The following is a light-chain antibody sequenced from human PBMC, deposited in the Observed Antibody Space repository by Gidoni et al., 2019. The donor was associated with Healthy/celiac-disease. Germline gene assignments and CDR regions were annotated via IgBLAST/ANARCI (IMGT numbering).Light chain of an antibody. CDR1: QSISSY. CDR2: AAS. V-gene: IGKV1-39*01. CDR3: QQCYSTPHS. J-gene: IGKJ2*03. Sequence: DLQTTPSPSSLSASVGDRVTITCRASQSISSYVNWYQQKPGKAPKLLIYAASSLQSGVPSRFSGRGSGTDFTLTISSLQPEDFATYYCQQCYSTPHSFGQGTKVEIK.